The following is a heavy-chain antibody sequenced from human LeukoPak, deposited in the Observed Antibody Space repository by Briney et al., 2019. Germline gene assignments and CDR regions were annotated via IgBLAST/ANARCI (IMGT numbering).Heavy chain of an antibody. J-gene: IGHJ6*02. CDR1: GFTFSSYA. CDR2: ISGSGGST. Sequence: HTGGSLRLSCAASGFTFSSYAMSWVRQAPGKGLEWVSAISGSGGSTYYADSVKGRFTISRDNSKNTLYLQMNSLRAEDTAVYYCANGNPPDYYYGMDVWGQGTTVTVSS. CDR3: ANGNPPDYYYGMDV. V-gene: IGHV3-23*01.